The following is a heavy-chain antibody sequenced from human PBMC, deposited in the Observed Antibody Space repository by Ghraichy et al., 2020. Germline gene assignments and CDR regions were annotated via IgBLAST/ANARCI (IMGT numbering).Heavy chain of an antibody. V-gene: IGHV3-20*04. D-gene: IGHD6-13*01. CDR1: GFTFDDYG. Sequence: GGSLRLSCAASGFTFDDYGMSWVRQAPGKGLEWVSGINWNGGSTGYAASVKGRFTISRDNAKNSLYLQMNSLRAEDTALYYCARGYSSSWADYWGQGTLVTVSS. CDR2: INWNGGST. J-gene: IGHJ4*02. CDR3: ARGYSSSWADY.